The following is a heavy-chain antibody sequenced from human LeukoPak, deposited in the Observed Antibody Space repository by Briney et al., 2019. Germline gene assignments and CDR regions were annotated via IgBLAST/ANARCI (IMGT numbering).Heavy chain of an antibody. CDR1: VGSISGYY. CDR2: IYYSGST. Sequence: SETQSLTCTVSVGSISGYYWSWIRQPPGKGLEWIAYIYYSGSTNYNPSLKSLVTISVDTSKNQFSLKLSSVTAAAAAMYYCASLRIAAALSPDYFDYWGQGTLVTVSS. D-gene: IGHD6-13*01. J-gene: IGHJ4*02. V-gene: IGHV4-59*08. CDR3: ASLRIAAALSPDYFDY.